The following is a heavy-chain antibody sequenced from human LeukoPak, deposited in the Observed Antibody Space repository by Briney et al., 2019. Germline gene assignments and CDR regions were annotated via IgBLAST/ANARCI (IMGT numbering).Heavy chain of an antibody. CDR1: GFTFNRCW. CDR2: INPDGRDT. J-gene: IGHJ1*01. Sequence: GGSLRLSCVVSGFTFNRCWMNWVRQAPGKGLEWVAHINPDGRDTYYVDSVKGRFTISRDNAQNSMYLQLNSLRVEDTAVYYCTSWGDTTAEYFQRWGQGTLVTVSS. D-gene: IGHD2-21*02. V-gene: IGHV3-7*01. CDR3: TSWGDTTAEYFQR.